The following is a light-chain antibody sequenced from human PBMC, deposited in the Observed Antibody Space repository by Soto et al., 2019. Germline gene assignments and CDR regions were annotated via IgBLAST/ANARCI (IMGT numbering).Light chain of an antibody. J-gene: IGKJ2*01. CDR2: GVS. CDR1: QNINKY. CDR3: QQSYNNLYT. Sequence: DLQMTQSPPSLSASVGDTVTITCRASQNINKYLSWYQEKPGKAPKLLIYGVSRLQSGVPSRFSGSGSGADFTLTISSLQPEDSATYYCQQSYNNLYTFGQGTKLEI. V-gene: IGKV1-39*01.